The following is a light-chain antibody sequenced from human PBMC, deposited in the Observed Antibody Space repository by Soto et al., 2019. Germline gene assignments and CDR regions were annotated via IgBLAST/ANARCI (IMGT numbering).Light chain of an antibody. V-gene: IGKV1-12*01. CDR2: SAS. Sequence: DIQMTQSPSSVSASVGDRVTITRRASQGISNCLAWYQQKPGKAPQLLIYSASTIQSGVPSRFSGSGSGTDFTLTISSLQPEDFATYYCQQCNSFPITFGQGTRLEIK. CDR3: QQCNSFPIT. J-gene: IGKJ5*01. CDR1: QGISNC.